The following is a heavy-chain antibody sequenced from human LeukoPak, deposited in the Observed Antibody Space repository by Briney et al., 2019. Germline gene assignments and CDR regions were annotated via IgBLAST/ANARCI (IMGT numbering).Heavy chain of an antibody. J-gene: IGHJ4*02. D-gene: IGHD4-17*01. CDR1: GFTVSDNC. Sequence: GGSLRLSCTASGFTVSDNCITWVRQAPGKGLEWVSFIYGGGITFYADSVKGRFSISRDTSKNSVYLQMNSLRAEDTAVYYCARGSYYGDSPFDYWGQGTLVTVSS. CDR2: IYGGGIT. V-gene: IGHV3-66*01. CDR3: ARGSYYGDSPFDY.